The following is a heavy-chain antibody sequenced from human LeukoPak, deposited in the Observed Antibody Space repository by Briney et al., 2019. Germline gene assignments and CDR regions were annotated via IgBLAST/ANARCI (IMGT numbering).Heavy chain of an antibody. V-gene: IGHV3-23*01. D-gene: IGHD5-24*01. CDR2: ISSSGESS. J-gene: IGHJ4*02. CDR3: AKKSRDGYNPFDY. CDR1: GFTFSRYA. Sequence: GGSLRLCCAASGFTFSRYAMSWVRQAPGKGLEWVCGISSSGESSYYADSVEGRFTISRDNSKSTLYLEINSMRAEDTAVYYCAKKSRDGYNPFDYLGQGTLVTVSS.